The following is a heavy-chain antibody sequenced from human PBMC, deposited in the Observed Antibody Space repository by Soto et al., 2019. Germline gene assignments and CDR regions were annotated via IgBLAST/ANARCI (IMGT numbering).Heavy chain of an antibody. CDR1: GFTFSSYA. D-gene: IGHD2-15*01. V-gene: IGHV3-23*01. CDR3: AKEEEGSGGSWLVY. Sequence: EVQLLESGGGLVQPGGSLRLSCAASGFTFSSYAMSWVRQAPGKGLEWVSANSGSGGGTYYTASVMGRFTISRDNSRNTVYLQMNSLGAEDTAEYYCAKEEEGSGGSWLVYWGQGTLVTVAS. J-gene: IGHJ4*02. CDR2: NSGSGGGT.